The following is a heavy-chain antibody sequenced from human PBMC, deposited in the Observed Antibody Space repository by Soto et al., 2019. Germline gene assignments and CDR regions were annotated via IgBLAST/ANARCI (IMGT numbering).Heavy chain of an antibody. CDR3: ARDIGFDYVN. CDR1: GFNVMSYW. V-gene: IGHV3-7*01. CDR2: IKDDGSEI. Sequence: VGSLRLSCAVSGFNVMSYWMSWVRQAPGKGLEWVASIKDDGSEIYYLQSVRGRFTISGDSAGNALHLAMNYLSAEDTGVYFCARDIGFDYVNWGQGTLVTVSS. J-gene: IGHJ4*02. D-gene: IGHD3-16*01.